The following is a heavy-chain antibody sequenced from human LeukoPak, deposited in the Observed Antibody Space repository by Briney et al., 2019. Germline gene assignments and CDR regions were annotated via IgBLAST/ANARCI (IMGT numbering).Heavy chain of an antibody. CDR3: ARGSGVVVPAAFDY. V-gene: IGHV4-30-2*01. Sequence: SETLSLTCTVSNDSISSGGYYWSWIRQPPGKGLEWIGYIYHSGSTYYNPSLKSRVTISVDTSKNQFSLKLSSVTAADTAVYYCARGSGVVVPAAFDYWGQGTLVTVSS. J-gene: IGHJ4*02. CDR1: NDSISSGGYY. CDR2: IYHSGST. D-gene: IGHD2-2*01.